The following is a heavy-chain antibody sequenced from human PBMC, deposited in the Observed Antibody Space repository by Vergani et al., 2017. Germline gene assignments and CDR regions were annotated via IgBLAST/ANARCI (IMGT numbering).Heavy chain of an antibody. D-gene: IGHD6-6*01. J-gene: IGHJ4*02. CDR2: INHSGST. CDR1: GGSFSGYY. CDR3: ARDLSLSSMGDY. Sequence: QVQLQQWGAGLLKPSETLSLTCAVYGGSFSGYYWSWIRQPPGKGLEWIGEINHSGSTNYNPSLKSRVTISVDTSKNQFSLKLSSVTAADTAVYYCARDLSLSSMGDYWGQGTLVTVSS. V-gene: IGHV4-34*01.